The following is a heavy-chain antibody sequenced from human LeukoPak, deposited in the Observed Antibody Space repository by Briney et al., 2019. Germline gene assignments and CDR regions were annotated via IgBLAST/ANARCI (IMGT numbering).Heavy chain of an antibody. D-gene: IGHD4-17*01. J-gene: IGHJ4*02. V-gene: IGHV3-23*01. Sequence: GGSLRLSCAASGFTFSNYAMSWVRQAPGKGLEWVSVIGGDGETTHYADSVKGRFTISRDNSKNTLYLQMNSLRAEDTAVYYCVATVTILDYWGQGTLVTVSS. CDR3: VATVTILDY. CDR2: IGGDGETT. CDR1: GFTFSNYA.